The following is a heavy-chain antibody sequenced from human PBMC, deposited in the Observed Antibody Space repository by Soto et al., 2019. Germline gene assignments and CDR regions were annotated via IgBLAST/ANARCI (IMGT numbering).Heavy chain of an antibody. Sequence: GGSLRLSCVASGFSFTTYPMHWVRQAPGRGLEWVAVISYDGKNKYYGDSVKGRFTISRDNSKNTLYLEMNNLRGEDTAVFYCARGGNRPRWYYFDYWGQGVLVTVSS. CDR1: GFSFTTYP. J-gene: IGHJ4*02. CDR2: ISYDGKNK. V-gene: IGHV3-30*04. D-gene: IGHD1-20*01. CDR3: ARGGNRPRWYYFDY.